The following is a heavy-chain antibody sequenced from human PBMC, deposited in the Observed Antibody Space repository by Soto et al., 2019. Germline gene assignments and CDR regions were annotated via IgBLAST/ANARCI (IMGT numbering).Heavy chain of an antibody. V-gene: IGHV4-59*01. CDR2: FFYSGST. J-gene: IGHJ5*02. D-gene: IGHD2-8*01. Sequence: SETLSLTCTVSGGSISSDYWSWIRQPPGKGLEWIGYFFYSGSTNYNPSLKSRVTLSVDTSKKQVSLKLRSVTAADTALYYCARTKRTSGLYPSVPKRDWFDPWGQGIMVTVSS. CDR1: GGSISSDY. CDR3: ARTKRTSGLYPSVPKRDWFDP.